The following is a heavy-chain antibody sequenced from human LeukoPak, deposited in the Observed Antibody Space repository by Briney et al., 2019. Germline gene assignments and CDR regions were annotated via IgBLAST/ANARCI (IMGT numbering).Heavy chain of an antibody. CDR3: AREKVGDCSSTSCSRAFDI. D-gene: IGHD2-2*01. CDR2: INPNSGGT. CDR1: GYTFTSYG. V-gene: IGHV1-2*02. J-gene: IGHJ3*02. Sequence: ASVKVSCKASGYTFTSYGISWVRQAPGQGLEWMGWINPNSGGTNYAQKFQGRVTMTRDTSISTAYMELSRLRSDDTAVYYCAREKVGDCSSTSCSRAFDIWGQGTMVTVSS.